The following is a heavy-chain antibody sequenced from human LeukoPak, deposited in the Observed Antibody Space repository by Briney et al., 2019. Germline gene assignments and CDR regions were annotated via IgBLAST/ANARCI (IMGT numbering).Heavy chain of an antibody. V-gene: IGHV3-15*01. D-gene: IGHD2-15*01. CDR2: IKSKTDGGTT. CDR1: GFTSSNAW. Sequence: TGGSLRLSCAASGFTSSNAWMSWVRQAPGKGLEWVGRIKSKTDGGTTDYAAPVKGRFTISRDDSKNTLYLQMNSLKTEDTAVYYCTTDFQFGGSSNFDYWGQGTLVTVSS. J-gene: IGHJ4*02. CDR3: TTDFQFGGSSNFDY.